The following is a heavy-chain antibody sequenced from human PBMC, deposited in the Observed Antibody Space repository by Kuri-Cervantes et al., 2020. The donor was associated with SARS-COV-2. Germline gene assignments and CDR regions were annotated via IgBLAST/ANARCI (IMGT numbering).Heavy chain of an antibody. J-gene: IGHJ4*02. CDR2: ISPMFGAA. Sequence: GGSLRLSCKASGYTFTSYGISWVRQAPGQGVEWMGGISPMFGAAKYGQKFQGRVTIIADESTSTAYMELSSLRSEDTAVYYCARGSTGLGALDFWGQGTLVTVSS. D-gene: IGHD4-17*01. CDR3: ARGSTGLGALDF. CDR1: GYTFTSYG. V-gene: IGHV1-69*01.